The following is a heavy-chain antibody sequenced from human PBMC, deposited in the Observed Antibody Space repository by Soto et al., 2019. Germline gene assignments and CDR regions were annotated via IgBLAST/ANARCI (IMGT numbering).Heavy chain of an antibody. CDR1: GFNFEDRA. CDR2: IYWNSNKI. Sequence: HPGGSLRLSCVVSGFNFEDRAMHWVRQVPGKGLEWVSGIYWNSNKIDYADSVKGRFTISRENAKNTLYLQMNSLRAEDTAVYYCARDYLVLPHRVIDYWGQGTLVTVSS. V-gene: IGHV3-9*01. CDR3: ARDYLVLPHRVIDY. D-gene: IGHD3-10*01. J-gene: IGHJ4*02.